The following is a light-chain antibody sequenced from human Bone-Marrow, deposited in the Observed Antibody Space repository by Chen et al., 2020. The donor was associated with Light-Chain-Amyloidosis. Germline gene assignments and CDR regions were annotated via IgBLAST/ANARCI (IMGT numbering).Light chain of an antibody. Sequence: SYELTQPPSVSVSPGQTARITCSGDALSKQYVYWYQQKPGQGPVMVIYKDSERPSGIPERFSGARSGTTVTLTISGVHAEDEADYFCQSSDTSGAYHVVFGGGTKLTVL. V-gene: IGLV3-25*03. CDR2: KDS. CDR1: ALSKQY. CDR3: QSSDTSGAYHVV. J-gene: IGLJ2*01.